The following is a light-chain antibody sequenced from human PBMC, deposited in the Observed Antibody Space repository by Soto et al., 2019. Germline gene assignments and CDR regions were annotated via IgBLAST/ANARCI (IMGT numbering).Light chain of an antibody. CDR2: YAS. CDR1: EDVSDY. J-gene: IGKJ4*01. CDR3: QLYNIVILT. Sequence: DIKMNQSPSSLSASVGDRVTLTCQASEDVSDYVNWYQQKPGRAPKLLIYYASKLETGVPARYSGMGSGTDFPFTIRDLQRADFATYYCQLYNIVILTFGGGTRV. V-gene: IGKV1-33*01.